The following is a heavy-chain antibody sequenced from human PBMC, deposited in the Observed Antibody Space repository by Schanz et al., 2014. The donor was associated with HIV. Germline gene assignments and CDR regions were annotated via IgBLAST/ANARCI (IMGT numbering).Heavy chain of an antibody. CDR3: ARSQFNWGIAGY. J-gene: IGHJ4*02. CDR2: ISFDGRNT. Sequence: QVQLVESGGVVVQPGRSLRLSCAASGFTFSSFAMHWVRQAPGKGLEWVAVISFDGRNTFYADSVQGRFTISRDSSKNTLYLQMNSLRAEDTAVYYCARSQFNWGIAGYWGQGTLVTVSS. CDR1: GFTFSSFA. V-gene: IGHV3-30*01. D-gene: IGHD7-27*01.